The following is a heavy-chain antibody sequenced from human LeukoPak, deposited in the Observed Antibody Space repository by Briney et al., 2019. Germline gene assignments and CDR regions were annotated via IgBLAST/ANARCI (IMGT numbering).Heavy chain of an antibody. CDR3: AGGISMVRGADY. CDR2: IKQDGSEK. D-gene: IGHD3-10*01. J-gene: IGHJ4*02. V-gene: IGHV3-7*04. Sequence: GGSLRLSCAASGFTFSNYWMTWVRQAPGKGLEWVANIKQDGSEKNYVDSVKGRFTISRDNAKNSLYLQMNTLSADDTAVYFCAGGISMVRGADYWGQGTLVTVSS. CDR1: GFTFSNYW.